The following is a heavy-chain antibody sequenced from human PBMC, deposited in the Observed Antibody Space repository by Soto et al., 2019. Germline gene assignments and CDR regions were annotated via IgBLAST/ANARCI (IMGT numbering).Heavy chain of an antibody. CDR3: ARGFQGPAAMLFGYFYCSKYG. D-gene: IGHD3-16*01. Sequence: SETLSLTCAVYGGSFSGYYWSWIRQPPGKGLEWIGEINHSGSTNYNPSLKSRVTISVDTSKNQFPLKLSSVTAADTAVYYCARGFQGPAAMLFGYFYCSKYGGRKVLRATV. CDR1: GGSFSGYY. CDR2: INHSGST. V-gene: IGHV4-34*01. J-gene: IGHJ6*03.